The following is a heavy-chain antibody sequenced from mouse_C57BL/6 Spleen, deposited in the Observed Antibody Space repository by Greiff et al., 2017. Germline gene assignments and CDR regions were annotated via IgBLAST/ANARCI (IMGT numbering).Heavy chain of an antibody. V-gene: IGHV1-15*01. CDR2: IDPETGGT. CDR3: TWRYFDV. Sequence: QVHVKQSGAELVRPGASVTLSCKASGYTFTDYEMHWVKQTPVHGLEWIGAIDPETGGTAYNQKFKGKAILTADKSSSTAYMELRSLTSEDSAVYYCTWRYFDVWGTGTTVTVSS. J-gene: IGHJ1*03. CDR1: GYTFTDYE.